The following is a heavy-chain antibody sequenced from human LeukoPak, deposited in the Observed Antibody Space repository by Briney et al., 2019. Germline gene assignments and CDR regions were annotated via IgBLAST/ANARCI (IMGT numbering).Heavy chain of an antibody. V-gene: IGHV4-31*03. J-gene: IGHJ3*02. D-gene: IGHD2-15*01. CDR1: GGSISSGGYY. CDR3: ARGNGGYCSGGSCYPGAFDI. CDR2: IYYSGST. Sequence: SETLSLTCTVSGGSISSGGYYWSWIRQHPGKGLEWIGYIYYSGSTYYNPSLKSRVTISVDTSKNQFSLKLSSVTAADTAVYYCARGNGGYCSGGSCYPGAFDIWGQGTMVTVSS.